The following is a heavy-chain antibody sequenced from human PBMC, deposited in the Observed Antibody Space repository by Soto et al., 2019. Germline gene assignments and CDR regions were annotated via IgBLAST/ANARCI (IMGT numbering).Heavy chain of an antibody. D-gene: IGHD6-13*01. CDR2: IWYDGSNK. CDR3: ASDLEGGSSGSFDP. Sequence: QVQLVESGGGVVQPGRSLRLSCAASGFTFSSYGMHWVRQAPGKGLEWVAVIWYDGSNKYYADSVKGRFTTSIANSKNTLYLQMTSLRAEDTAVYYCASDLEGGSSGSFDPWGQGPLVTVSS. V-gene: IGHV3-33*01. CDR1: GFTFSSYG. J-gene: IGHJ5*02.